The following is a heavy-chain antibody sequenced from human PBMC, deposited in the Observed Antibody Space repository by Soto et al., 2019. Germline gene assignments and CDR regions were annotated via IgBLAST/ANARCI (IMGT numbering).Heavy chain of an antibody. CDR2: INPSGGST. Sequence: WASVKVSCKASGYTFTSYYMHWVRQAPGQGLEWMGIINPSGGSTSYAQKFQGRVTMTRDTSTSTVYMELSSLRSEDTAVYYCASRSSLGEEYYYGMDVWGQGTTVTVSS. CDR1: GYTFTSYY. D-gene: IGHD2-2*01. CDR3: ASRSSLGEEYYYGMDV. V-gene: IGHV1-46*01. J-gene: IGHJ6*02.